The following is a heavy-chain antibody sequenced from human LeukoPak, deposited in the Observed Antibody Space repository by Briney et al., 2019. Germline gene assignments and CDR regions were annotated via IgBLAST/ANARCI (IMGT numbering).Heavy chain of an antibody. CDR2: IYPGDSDT. J-gene: IGHJ4*02. V-gene: IGHV5-51*01. CDR3: ARLFGGSAGYFDF. Sequence: GESLKISCKGSGYSFTSYWIGWVRQMPGKGLEWMGSIYPGDSDTRYSPSFQGQVTISADKSISTAYLQWSGLKASDTAIYYCARLFGGSAGYFDFWGQGTLVTVSS. CDR1: GYSFTSYW. D-gene: IGHD2-15*01.